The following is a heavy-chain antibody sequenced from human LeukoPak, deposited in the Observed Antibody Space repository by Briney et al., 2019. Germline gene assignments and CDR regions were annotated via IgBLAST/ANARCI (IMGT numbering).Heavy chain of an antibody. CDR1: GFTFSSYS. Sequence: PGGSLRLSCAASGFTFSSYSMNWVRQAPGKGLEWVSSISSSSSYIYYADSVKGRFTISRDNAKNSLYLQMNSLRAEDTAVYHCAREKYQAGWFDPWGQGTLVTVSS. V-gene: IGHV3-21*01. J-gene: IGHJ5*02. CDR3: AREKYQAGWFDP. CDR2: ISSSSSYI. D-gene: IGHD2-2*01.